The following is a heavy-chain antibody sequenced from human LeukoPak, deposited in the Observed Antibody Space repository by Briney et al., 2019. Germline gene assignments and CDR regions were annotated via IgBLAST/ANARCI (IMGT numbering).Heavy chain of an antibody. CDR1: GFTFSSYS. Sequence: GGALRLSCAASGFTFSSYSMNWVRQAPGEGLEWVSYISSSISTIYYADSVKGRLTISRDNAKNSLYLQMNSLRAEDTAVYYCARESLYSGSLYGMNVGGQGPTATASS. D-gene: IGHD1-26*01. CDR2: ISSSISTI. V-gene: IGHV3-48*04. J-gene: IGHJ6*02. CDR3: ARESLYSGSLYGMNV.